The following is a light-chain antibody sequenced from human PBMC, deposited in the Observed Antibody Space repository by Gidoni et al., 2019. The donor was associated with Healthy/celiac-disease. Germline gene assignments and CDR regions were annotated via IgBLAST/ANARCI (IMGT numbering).Light chain of an antibody. CDR3: GTWDSSLSAVV. J-gene: IGLJ2*01. Sequence: QSVLTQPPSVSAAPGQKVTISCSRSSSNIGNNYVSWYQQLPGTAPKLLIYDNNKRPSGIPDRFSGSKSGTSATLGITGLQTGDEADYYCGTWDSSLSAVVFGGGTKLTV. CDR2: DNN. CDR1: SSNIGNNY. V-gene: IGLV1-51*01.